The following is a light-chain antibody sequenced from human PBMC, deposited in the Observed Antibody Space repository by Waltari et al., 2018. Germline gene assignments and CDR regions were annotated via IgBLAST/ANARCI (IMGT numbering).Light chain of an antibody. CDR2: AAS. CDR1: QGISTY. J-gene: IGKJ4*01. Sequence: DIQMTQSPSSLSASAGDRVTITCRASQGISTYLNWYQQKPGKAPKRLIYAASSLESGVPSRFSGSGSGPDFTLTITSLQPEDFATYYCLQYNSNPLTFGGGTKVEIK. V-gene: IGKV1-17*01. CDR3: LQYNSNPLT.